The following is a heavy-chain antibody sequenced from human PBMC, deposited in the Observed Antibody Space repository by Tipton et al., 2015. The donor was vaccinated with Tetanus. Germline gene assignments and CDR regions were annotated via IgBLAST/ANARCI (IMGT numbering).Heavy chain of an antibody. CDR1: GFTVSSNY. J-gene: IGHJ4*02. D-gene: IGHD3-10*01. CDR3: AKDSRPGNYFDY. Sequence: SLRLSCAASGFTVSSNYMSWVRQAPGKGLEWVSVIYSGGSTYYADSVKGRFTISRDNSKNTLYLQMNSLRAEDTAVYYCAKDSRPGNYFDYWGQGTLVTVSS. V-gene: IGHV3-53*01. CDR2: IYSGGST.